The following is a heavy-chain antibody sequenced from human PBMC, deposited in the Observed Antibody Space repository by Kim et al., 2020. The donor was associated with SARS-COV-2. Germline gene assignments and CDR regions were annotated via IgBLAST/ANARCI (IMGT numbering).Heavy chain of an antibody. V-gene: IGHV3-9*01. J-gene: IGHJ6*02. CDR1: GFTFDDYA. Sequence: SLRLSCAASGFTFDDYAMHWVRQAPGKGLEWVSGISWNSGSIGYADSVKGRFTISRDNAKNSLYLQMNSLRAEDTALYYCAKDIRIVGSAGGMDVWGQGTTVTVSS. CDR2: ISWNSGSI. CDR3: AKDIRIVGSAGGMDV. D-gene: IGHD3-10*01.